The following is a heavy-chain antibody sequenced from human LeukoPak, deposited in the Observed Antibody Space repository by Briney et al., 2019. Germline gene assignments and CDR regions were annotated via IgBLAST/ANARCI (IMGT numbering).Heavy chain of an antibody. V-gene: IGHV4-59*08. J-gene: IGHJ3*02. CDR3: ARRYYYGSGSYLGFVGETNSPDAFDI. D-gene: IGHD3-10*01. CDR2: IYYSGST. CDR1: GGSISSYY. Sequence: SETLSLTCTVSGGSISSYYWGWIRQPPGKGLEWIGYIYYSGSTNYNPSLKSRVTISVDTSKNQFSLKLSAVTAADTAVYYCARRYYYGSGSYLGFVGETNSPDAFDIWGQGTMVTVSS.